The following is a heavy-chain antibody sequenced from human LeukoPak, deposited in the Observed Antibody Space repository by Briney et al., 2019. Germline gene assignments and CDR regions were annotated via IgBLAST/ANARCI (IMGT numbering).Heavy chain of an antibody. CDR2: INHSGST. D-gene: IGHD4-17*01. Sequence: KPSETLSLTCAVYGGSFSGYYWSWIRQPPGKGLEWIGEINHSGSTNYNPSLKSRVTISVDTSKNQFSLKLSSVTAADTAVYYCARERRTVTTRLGRYYFDYWGQGTLVTVSS. V-gene: IGHV4-34*01. CDR1: GGSFSGYY. CDR3: ARERRTVTTRLGRYYFDY. J-gene: IGHJ4*02.